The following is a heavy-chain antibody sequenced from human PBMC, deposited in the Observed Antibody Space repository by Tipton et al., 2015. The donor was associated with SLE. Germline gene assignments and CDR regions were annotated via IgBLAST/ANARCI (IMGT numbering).Heavy chain of an antibody. D-gene: IGHD2/OR15-2a*01. CDR2: IYFSGQT. J-gene: IGHJ4*02. CDR1: GDSISTDNYY. Sequence: TLSLTCTVSGDSISTDNYYWGWTRQPAGKALEWIGHIYFSGQTYYNPSLKSRVTISVETSKNQFSLKLNSVTDTDAAVYYCARVLGPSYFDYWGQGTLVTVSS. CDR3: ARVLGPSYFDY. V-gene: IGHV4-61*09.